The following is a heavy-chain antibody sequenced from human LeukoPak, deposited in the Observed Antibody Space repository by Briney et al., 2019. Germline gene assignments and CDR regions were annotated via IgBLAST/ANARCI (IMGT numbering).Heavy chain of an antibody. J-gene: IGHJ4*02. Sequence: GESLKISCEGSGYSFTSFWITWVRQMPGKGLEWMGRIDPSDSYTNYSPSFQGHVTISADKSISTAYLQWSSLKAPDTAVYYCARGSSGFTDYWGQGTLVTVSS. CDR1: GYSFTSFW. CDR3: ARGSSGFTDY. CDR2: IDPSDSYT. D-gene: IGHD6-19*01. V-gene: IGHV5-10-1*01.